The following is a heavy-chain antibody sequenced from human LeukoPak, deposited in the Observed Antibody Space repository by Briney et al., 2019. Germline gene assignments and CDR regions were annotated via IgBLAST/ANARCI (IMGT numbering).Heavy chain of an antibody. J-gene: IGHJ6*02. V-gene: IGHV4-30-4*01. CDR1: GGSISSGDYY. Sequence: PSETLSLTCTVSGGSISSGDYYWSWIRQPPGKGLEWIGYIYYSGSTYYNPSLKSRVTISVDTSKNQFSLKLSSVTATDTAVYYCNIRSREYQLPLMDVWGQGTTVTVSS. CDR3: NIRSREYQLPLMDV. CDR2: IYYSGST. D-gene: IGHD2-2*01.